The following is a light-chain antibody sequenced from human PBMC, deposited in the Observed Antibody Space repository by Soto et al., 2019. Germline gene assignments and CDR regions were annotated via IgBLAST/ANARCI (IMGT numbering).Light chain of an antibody. Sequence: DIQTTQSPSTLSASVGDRVTITCRASQSISSWLAWYQQKPGKAPKLLIYKASSLESGVPSRFSGSGSGTEFTLTISSLQPDDFATYYCQQYNSYSRTFGQGTRWIS. CDR2: KAS. J-gene: IGKJ1*01. CDR3: QQYNSYSRT. CDR1: QSISSW. V-gene: IGKV1-5*03.